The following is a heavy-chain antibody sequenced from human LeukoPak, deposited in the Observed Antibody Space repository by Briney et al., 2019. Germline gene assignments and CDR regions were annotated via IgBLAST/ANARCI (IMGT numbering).Heavy chain of an antibody. V-gene: IGHV3-23*01. Sequence: GGSLRLSCAASGFTFSSYAMSWVRQAPGKGLEWVSGISGSGGSTYYADSVKGRFTISRDNSKNTLYVQMNSLRAEDTAVYYCAKDLATMTTVTKLDYWGQGTLVTVSS. CDR2: ISGSGGST. CDR1: GFTFSSYA. D-gene: IGHD4-17*01. CDR3: AKDLATMTTVTKLDY. J-gene: IGHJ4*02.